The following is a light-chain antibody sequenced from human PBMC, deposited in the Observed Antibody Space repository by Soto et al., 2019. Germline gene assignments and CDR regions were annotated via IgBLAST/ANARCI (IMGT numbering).Light chain of an antibody. Sequence: DIQVTQSPSFLSASVGDRVTITCLASQGISSYLAWYQQKPGKAPKLLISTASTLQSVVPSRFSGSGSGTEFTLTISSLQPEDFATYYCQQLNNYPRTFGQGTKVDIK. CDR2: TAS. CDR3: QQLNNYPRT. CDR1: QGISSY. J-gene: IGKJ1*01. V-gene: IGKV1-9*01.